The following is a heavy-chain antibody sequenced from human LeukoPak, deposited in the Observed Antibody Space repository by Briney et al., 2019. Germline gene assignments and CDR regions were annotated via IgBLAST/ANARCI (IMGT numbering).Heavy chain of an antibody. CDR2: ISAYNGNK. Sequence: SVKVSCMASGYTFTSYGMRWVRQAPGQGLEWMGWISAYNGNKKYAQKLQGRVTMTTDTSTSTAYMKLRSLRSDDTAVYDCAREVATVTTTIGFQHWGQGTLVTVSS. J-gene: IGHJ1*01. CDR1: GYTFTSYG. CDR3: AREVATVTTTIGFQH. D-gene: IGHD4-17*01. V-gene: IGHV1-18*01.